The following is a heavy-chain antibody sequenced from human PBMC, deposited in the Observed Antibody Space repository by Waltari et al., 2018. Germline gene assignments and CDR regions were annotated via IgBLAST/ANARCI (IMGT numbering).Heavy chain of an antibody. J-gene: IGHJ4*02. CDR2: IDHSGST. D-gene: IGHD7-27*01. CDR3: ARLTGGPFAPWGDYFDY. V-gene: IGHV4-38-2*01. Sequence: QVQLQESGPGLVKPSEPLSLTCAVSGYSISSGYYWGWIRQPPGKGLEWIGNIDHSGSTYYNPSLKSRVTISVDTSKNQFSLKLSSVTAADTAVYYCARLTGGPFAPWGDYFDYWGQGTLVTVSS. CDR1: GYSISSGYY.